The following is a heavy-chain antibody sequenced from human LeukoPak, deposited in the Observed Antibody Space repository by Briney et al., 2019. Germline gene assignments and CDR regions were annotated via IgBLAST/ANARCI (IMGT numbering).Heavy chain of an antibody. CDR1: GFTFSSYA. CDR3: AKDLRDTAMTQPEGYFDY. Sequence: GGSLRLSCAASGFTFSSYAMSWVRQAQGKGLEWVSAISGSGGSTYYADSVKGRFTISRDNSKNTLYLQMNSLRAEDTAVYYCAKDLRDTAMTQPEGYFDYWGQGTLVTVSS. D-gene: IGHD5-18*01. V-gene: IGHV3-23*01. J-gene: IGHJ4*02. CDR2: ISGSGGST.